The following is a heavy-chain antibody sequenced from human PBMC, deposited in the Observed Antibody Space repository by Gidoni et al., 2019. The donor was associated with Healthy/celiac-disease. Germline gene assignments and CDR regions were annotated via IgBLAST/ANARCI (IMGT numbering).Heavy chain of an antibody. CDR2: IRWNSGSI. D-gene: IGHD5-18*01. V-gene: IGHV3-9*01. CDR1: RFTLYDYA. CDR3: AKDMRAGYSYGFYFDY. J-gene: IGHJ4*02. Sequence: EVQLVDSGAGWVQPGRLLEPPSAAFRFTLYDYAMHWVCHAPGKGLGLVSGIRWNSGSISYADAVKGRFTVSRDNAKHSLYLQMNSLRPEDTDLDYCAKDMRAGYSYGFYFDYWGQGTLVTVSP.